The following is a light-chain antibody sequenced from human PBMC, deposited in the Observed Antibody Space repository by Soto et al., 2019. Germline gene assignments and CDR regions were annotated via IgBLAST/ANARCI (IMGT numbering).Light chain of an antibody. Sequence: QSVLTQPPSASGSPGQSVTISCTGTSSDVGGYNYVSWYQQHPGKAPKLMIYEVSKRPSGVPDRFSGFKSGNAASLTVSGLQAEDEADYYCSSYAGSNIDVFGTGTKVTVL. CDR2: EVS. V-gene: IGLV2-8*01. CDR1: SSDVGGYNY. J-gene: IGLJ1*01. CDR3: SSYAGSNIDV.